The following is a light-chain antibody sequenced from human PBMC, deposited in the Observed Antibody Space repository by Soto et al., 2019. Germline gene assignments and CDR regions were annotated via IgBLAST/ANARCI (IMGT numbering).Light chain of an antibody. CDR2: EVS. CDR3: SSYTSSSTVV. Sequence: QSALTQPASVSGSPGQSITISCTGTSSDVGVYKYVSWYQHHPGKAPKLMIYEVSNRPSGVSNRFSGSKSGNTASLTISGLQAEDEADYYCSSYTSSSTVVFGGGTQVTVL. V-gene: IGLV2-14*01. CDR1: SSDVGVYKY. J-gene: IGLJ2*01.